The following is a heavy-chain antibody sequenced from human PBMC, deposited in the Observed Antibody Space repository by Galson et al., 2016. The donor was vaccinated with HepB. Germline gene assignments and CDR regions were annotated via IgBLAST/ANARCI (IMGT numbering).Heavy chain of an antibody. J-gene: IGHJ3*02. Sequence: TLSLTCTVSGGFISSSNYYWGWIRQPPGKGLEWIGSIHYRGSTYYNPSLKSRVSISVDTSKNHFSLNLTSVTAADTAVYYCARASGHDCSSTNCDAFDIWGQGTMVTVSS. D-gene: IGHD2-2*01. CDR2: IHYRGST. V-gene: IGHV4-39*02. CDR1: GGFISSSNYY. CDR3: ARASGHDCSSTNCDAFDI.